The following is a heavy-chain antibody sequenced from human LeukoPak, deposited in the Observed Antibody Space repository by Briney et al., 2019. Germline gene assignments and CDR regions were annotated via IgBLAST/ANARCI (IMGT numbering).Heavy chain of an antibody. J-gene: IGHJ4*02. V-gene: IGHV3-23*01. CDR3: AKDKKSRLNYDSSGSYDY. CDR2: ISGSGGST. CDR1: EFTVSSYH. Sequence: SGGSLRLSCEASEFTVSSYHMSWVRQAPGKGLEWVSAISGSGGSTYYADSVKGRFTISRDNSKSTLYLQMNSLRAEDTAVYYCAKDKKSRLNYDSSGSYDYWGQGTLVTVSP. D-gene: IGHD3-22*01.